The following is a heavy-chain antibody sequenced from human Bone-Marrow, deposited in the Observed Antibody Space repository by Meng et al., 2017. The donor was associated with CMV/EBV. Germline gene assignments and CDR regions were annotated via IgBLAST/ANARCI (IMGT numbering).Heavy chain of an antibody. CDR3: ARTPGYYDSSGYYPSYYFDY. CDR1: GVSLSTSGMR. V-gene: IGHV2-70D*14. D-gene: IGHD3-22*01. J-gene: IGHJ4*02. Sequence: SGPTLVKPTQTLTLTCTFSGVSLSTSGMRVSWIRQPPGKALEWLARIDWDDDKFYSTSLKTRLTISKDTSKNQVVLTMTNMDPVDTATYNCARTPGYYDSSGYYPSYYFDYWGQGTLVTVSS. CDR2: IDWDDDK.